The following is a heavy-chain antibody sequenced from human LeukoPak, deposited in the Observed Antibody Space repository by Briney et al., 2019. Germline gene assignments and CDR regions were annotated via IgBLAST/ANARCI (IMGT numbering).Heavy chain of an antibody. D-gene: IGHD6-13*01. CDR2: INPNSGGT. CDR3: ARDSSSWSKGTFDY. CDR1: GYTFTGHY. Sequence: GASVKVSCKASGYTFTGHYMHWVRQAPGQGLEWMGWINPNSGGTNYAQKFQGRVTMTRDTSISTAYMELSRLRSDDTAVYYCARDSSSWSKGTFDYWGQGTLVTVSS. V-gene: IGHV1-2*02. J-gene: IGHJ4*02.